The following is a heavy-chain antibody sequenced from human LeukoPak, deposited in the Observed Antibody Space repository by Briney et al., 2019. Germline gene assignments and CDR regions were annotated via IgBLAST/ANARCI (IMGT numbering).Heavy chain of an antibody. CDR1: GYTFTGYY. CDR3: ARVPGSSGFLSGTRY. CDR2: INPNSGGT. V-gene: IGHV1-2*02. Sequence: WASVKVSCKASGYTFTGYYMHWVRQAPGQGLEWMGWINPNSGGTNYAQKFQGRVTMTRDTSISTAYMELSRLRSDDTAVYYCARVPGSSGFLSGTRYWGQGTLVTVSS. D-gene: IGHD3-22*01. J-gene: IGHJ4*02.